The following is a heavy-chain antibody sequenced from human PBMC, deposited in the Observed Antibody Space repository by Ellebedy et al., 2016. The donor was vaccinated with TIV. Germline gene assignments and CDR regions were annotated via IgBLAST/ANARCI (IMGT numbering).Heavy chain of an antibody. D-gene: IGHD5-18*01. CDR2: IDGSSRYT. Sequence: PGGSLRLSCAASGFTFSDYYMNWIRQAPGKGLEWVSYIDGSSRYTRYADSVKGRFTISRDNAKKSLYLQMNSLRVEDTAVYYCARDLRPYTAMVNAMDVWGQGTTVTVSS. V-gene: IGHV3-11*06. CDR3: ARDLRPYTAMVNAMDV. CDR1: GFTFSDYY. J-gene: IGHJ6*02.